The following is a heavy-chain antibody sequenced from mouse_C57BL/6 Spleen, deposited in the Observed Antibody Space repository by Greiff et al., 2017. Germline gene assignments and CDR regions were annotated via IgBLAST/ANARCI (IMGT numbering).Heavy chain of an antibody. CDR3: ARGGNYGGRYDYAMDY. Sequence: QVQLQQPGAELVKPGASVKLSCKASGYTFTSYRMHWVKQRPGRGLEWIGRIEPNSGGTKYNEKFKSKATLTVDKPSSTAYMQLSSLTSEDSAVYYCARGGNYGGRYDYAMDYWGQGTSVTVAS. V-gene: IGHV1-72*01. D-gene: IGHD2-1*01. CDR2: IEPNSGGT. CDR1: GYTFTSYR. J-gene: IGHJ4*01.